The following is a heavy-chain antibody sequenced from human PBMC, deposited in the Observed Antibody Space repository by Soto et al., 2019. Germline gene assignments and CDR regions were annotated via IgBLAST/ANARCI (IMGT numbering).Heavy chain of an antibody. Sequence: PSETLSLTCTVSGGSISRSNYYWAWIRQPPGKGLEWIGSIYYSGSTYYNPSLKSRVTISLDTSKNQFSLKVSSVTAADTAVYYCARAPYYDILTGMRWSYYFDSWGQGIQVTVSS. J-gene: IGHJ4*02. CDR2: IYYSGST. CDR1: GGSISRSNYY. D-gene: IGHD3-9*01. V-gene: IGHV4-39*07. CDR3: ARAPYYDILTGMRWSYYFDS.